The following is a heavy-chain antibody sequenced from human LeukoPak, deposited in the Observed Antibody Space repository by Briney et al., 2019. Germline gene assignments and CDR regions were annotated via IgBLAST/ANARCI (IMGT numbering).Heavy chain of an antibody. CDR1: GFTFSSHG. V-gene: IGHV3-30*18. Sequence: GGSLRLSCAASGFTFSSHGMHWVRQAPGKGLEWVAVISYDGSIEYFADSVKGRFTISRDNSKNALYLQMNSLRAEDTAVYYCAKGQDGYNNYWGQGTLVTVSS. J-gene: IGHJ4*02. CDR3: AKGQDGYNNY. CDR2: ISYDGSIE. D-gene: IGHD5-24*01.